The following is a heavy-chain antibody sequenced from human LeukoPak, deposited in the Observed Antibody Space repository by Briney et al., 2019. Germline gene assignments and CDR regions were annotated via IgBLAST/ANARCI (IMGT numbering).Heavy chain of an antibody. CDR3: ARAVYGDYRGYYYYMDV. CDR1: GGSISSSSYY. V-gene: IGHV4-61*02. J-gene: IGHJ6*03. D-gene: IGHD4-17*01. Sequence: NPSETLSLTCTVSGGSISSSSYYWSWIRQPAGKGLEWIGRIYTSGSTNYNPSLKSRVTISVDTSKNQFSLKLSSVTAADTAVYYCARAVYGDYRGYYYYMDVWGKGTTVTVSS. CDR2: IYTSGST.